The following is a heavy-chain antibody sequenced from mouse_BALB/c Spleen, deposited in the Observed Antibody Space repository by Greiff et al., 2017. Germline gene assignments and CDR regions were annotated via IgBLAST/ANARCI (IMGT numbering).Heavy chain of an antibody. CDR2: IDPENGNT. V-gene: IGHV14-1*02. CDR3: AFYDYDAWFAY. D-gene: IGHD2-4*01. Sequence: EVQLQQSGAELVRPGALVKLSCKASGFNIKDYYMHWVKQRPEQGLEWIGWIDPENGNTIYDPKFQGKASITADTSSNTAYLQLSSLTSEDTAVYYCAFYDYDAWFAYWGQGTLVTVSA. CDR1: GFNIKDYY. J-gene: IGHJ3*01.